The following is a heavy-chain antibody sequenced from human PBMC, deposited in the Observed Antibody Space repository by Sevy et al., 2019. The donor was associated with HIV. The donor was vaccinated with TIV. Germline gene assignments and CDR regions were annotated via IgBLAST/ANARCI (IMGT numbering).Heavy chain of an antibody. CDR1: GGSVSSGSYY. Sequence: SETLSLTCTVSGGSVSSGSYYRSWIRQPPGKGLEWIGYIYYSGSTNYNPSLKSRVTISVDTSKNQFSLKLSSVTAAETAVYYCARDLRFLEWSYGMDVWGQGTTVTVSS. CDR2: IYYSGST. V-gene: IGHV4-61*01. CDR3: ARDLRFLEWSYGMDV. D-gene: IGHD3-3*01. J-gene: IGHJ6*02.